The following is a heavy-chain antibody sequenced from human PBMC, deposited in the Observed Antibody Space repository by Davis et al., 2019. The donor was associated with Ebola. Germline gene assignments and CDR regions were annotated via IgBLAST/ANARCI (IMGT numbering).Heavy chain of an antibody. V-gene: IGHV1-46*01. CDR1: RYTFTSYY. D-gene: IGHD2-2*01. CDR2: INPSGGST. CDR3: ARGGYCSSTSCYEGWWFDP. J-gene: IGHJ5*02. Sequence: AASVKVSCKASRYTFTSYYMHWVRQAPGQGLEWMGIINPSGGSTMYAQRFQGRVSMTRDTSTSTVYMELSSLRSEDTAVYYCARGGYCSSTSCYEGWWFDPWGQGTLVTVSS.